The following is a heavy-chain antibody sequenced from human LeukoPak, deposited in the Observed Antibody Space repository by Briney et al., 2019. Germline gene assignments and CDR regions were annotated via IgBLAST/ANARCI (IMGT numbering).Heavy chain of an antibody. CDR3: ARGPARDWFDP. Sequence: PSETLSLTCAVYGGSFSGYYWSWIRQPPGKGLEWIGEINHSGSTDYNPSLKSRVTISVGTSKNQFSLKLSSVTAADTAVYYCARGPARDWFDPWGQGTLVTVSS. CDR2: INHSGST. CDR1: GGSFSGYY. V-gene: IGHV4-34*01. J-gene: IGHJ5*02.